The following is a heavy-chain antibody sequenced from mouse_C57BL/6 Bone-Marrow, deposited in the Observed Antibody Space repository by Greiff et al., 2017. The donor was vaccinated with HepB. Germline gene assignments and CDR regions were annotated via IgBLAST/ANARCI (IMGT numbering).Heavy chain of an antibody. CDR2: IHPNSGST. J-gene: IGHJ1*03. V-gene: IGHV1-64*01. CDR1: GYTFTSYW. CDR3: AGYYYGSSYRWYFDF. Sequence: QVQLQQPGAELVKPGASVKLSCKASGYTFTSYWMHWVKQRPGQGLEWIGMIHPNSGSTNYNEKFKSKATLTVDKSSSTAYMQISSLTSEDSAVYYCAGYYYGSSYRWYFDFWGTGTTVTVSS. D-gene: IGHD1-1*01.